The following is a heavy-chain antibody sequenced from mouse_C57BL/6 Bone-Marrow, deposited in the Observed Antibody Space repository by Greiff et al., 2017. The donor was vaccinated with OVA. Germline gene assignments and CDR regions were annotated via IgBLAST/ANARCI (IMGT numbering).Heavy chain of an antibody. Sequence: QVQLKQSGAELARPGASVKLSCKASGYTFTSYGISWVKQRTGQGLEWIGEIYPRSGNPYYTEKFKGKATLTADKSSSTAYMELRSLTSADSAVYFCARGYYGRSYYFGDWGKGTTLTVSS. CDR3: ARGYYGRSYYFGD. J-gene: IGHJ2*01. CDR2: IYPRSGNP. CDR1: GYTFTSYG. D-gene: IGHD1-1*01. V-gene: IGHV1-81*01.